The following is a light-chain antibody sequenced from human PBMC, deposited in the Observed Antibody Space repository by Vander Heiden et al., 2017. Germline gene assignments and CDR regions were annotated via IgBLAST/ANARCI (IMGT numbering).Light chain of an antibody. CDR1: QSINNS. CDR2: GAS. Sequence: EIIMTQSQATLSVSPGRGATLSCRASQSINNSLAWYQQRPGQPPRLLIWGASTRATGIPARFSGSGSGTEFSLTISSLQSEDFAVDYCQQYHKWPPVTFGGGTRVEIK. CDR3: QQYHKWPPVT. J-gene: IGKJ4*01. V-gene: IGKV3-15*01.